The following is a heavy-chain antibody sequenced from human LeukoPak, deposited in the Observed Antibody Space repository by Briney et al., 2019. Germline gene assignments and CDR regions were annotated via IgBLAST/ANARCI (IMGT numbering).Heavy chain of an antibody. Sequence: AASVKVSCKASGYTFTGYYMHWVRQAPGQGLEWMGWINPNSGGTNYAQKFQGRVTMTRDTSISTAYMELSRLRSDDTAVYYCARAPPIWDYYYYYGMDVWGQGTTVTVSS. D-gene: IGHD3-16*01. CDR3: ARAPPIWDYYYYYGMDV. CDR2: INPNSGGT. J-gene: IGHJ6*02. CDR1: GYTFTGYY. V-gene: IGHV1-2*02.